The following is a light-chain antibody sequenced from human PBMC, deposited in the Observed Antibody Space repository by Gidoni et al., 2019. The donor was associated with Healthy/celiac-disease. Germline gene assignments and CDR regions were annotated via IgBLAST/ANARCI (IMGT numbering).Light chain of an antibody. V-gene: IGKV1-9*01. CDR1: QGISSY. Sequence: DIQLTQSPSFLSASVGDRVTITCRASQGISSYLAWYQQKPGKAPKLLIYAASTVQSGVPSRFSGSGSGTEFTLTISSLQPEDFATYYCQQLNSYPPTFGPGTKVDIK. J-gene: IGKJ3*01. CDR3: QQLNSYPPT. CDR2: AAS.